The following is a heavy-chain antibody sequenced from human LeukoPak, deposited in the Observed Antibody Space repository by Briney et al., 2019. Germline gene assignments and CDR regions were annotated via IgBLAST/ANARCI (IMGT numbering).Heavy chain of an antibody. D-gene: IGHD6-13*01. J-gene: IGHJ4*02. CDR3: ARQVYSSSWSYYFDY. CDR2: IHHSGST. V-gene: IGHV4-59*01. Sequence: SESLSLTCTVSGGSISSYYWSWIRQPPGRGLEWIGSIHHSGSTSYNSSLKSRVTISVDTSKNQFSLKLSSVTPADTAVYYCARQVYSSSWSYYFDYWGQGIPVTVSS. CDR1: GGSISSYY.